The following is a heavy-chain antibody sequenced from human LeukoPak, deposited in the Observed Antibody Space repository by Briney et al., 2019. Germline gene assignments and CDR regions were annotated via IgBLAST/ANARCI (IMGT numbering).Heavy chain of an antibody. CDR3: ARSKVRGNWFDP. Sequence: NSSEALSLTCTVSGGSISSYYWSWVRQPPGKGLEWNGYIYYSGSTNYNPSLKSRFTISVDTSKNQFSLKLSSVTAADTAVYYCARSKVRGNWFDPWGQGTLVTVSS. CDR1: GGSISSYY. J-gene: IGHJ5*02. CDR2: IYYSGST. V-gene: IGHV4-59*01. D-gene: IGHD3-10*01.